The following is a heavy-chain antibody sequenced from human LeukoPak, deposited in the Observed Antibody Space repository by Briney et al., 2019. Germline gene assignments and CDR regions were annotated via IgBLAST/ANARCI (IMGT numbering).Heavy chain of an antibody. CDR2: INQGGSEK. V-gene: IGHV3-7*01. Sequence: PGGSLRLSCAASGFTFSTSWMNWVRQAPGKGLEWVANINQGGSEKYYVDSVKGRFSISRDNAKNSLYLQMNSLRAEDTAVYYCGVVYWGQGILVTVSS. CDR1: GFTFSTSW. CDR3: GVVY. J-gene: IGHJ4*02.